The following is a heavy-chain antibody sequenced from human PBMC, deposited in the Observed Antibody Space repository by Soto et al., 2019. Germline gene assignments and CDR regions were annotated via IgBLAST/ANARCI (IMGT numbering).Heavy chain of an antibody. CDR1: GYTFTTFW. V-gene: IGHV5-10-1*01. CDR2: IDPRDSYT. CDR3: ARLYCSSSTCDSWFDP. D-gene: IGHD2-2*01. J-gene: IGHJ5*02. Sequence: GESLKISCTGFGYTFTTFWISWVRQMPGRGLEWMGRIDPRDSYTNYGPSFQGHVTISGDKSISTVYLQWASLKASDTAVYYCARLYCSSSTCDSWFDPWGQGTLVTVSS.